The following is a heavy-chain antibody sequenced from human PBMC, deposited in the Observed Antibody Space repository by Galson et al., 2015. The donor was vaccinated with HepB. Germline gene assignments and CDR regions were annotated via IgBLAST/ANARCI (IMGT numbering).Heavy chain of an antibody. J-gene: IGHJ5*02. Sequence: ETLSLTCAVYGGSFSTYYWSWIRQPPGKGLEWIGEVNHSGSTNYNPSLNSRVTISVDTSKTQFSLRLISLTAADTAIYYCARGAGYCSGGTCMTYNWLDPWGQGTLVTVSS. CDR2: VNHSGST. CDR3: ARGAGYCSGGTCMTYNWLDP. CDR1: GGSFSTYY. D-gene: IGHD2-15*01. V-gene: IGHV4-34*01.